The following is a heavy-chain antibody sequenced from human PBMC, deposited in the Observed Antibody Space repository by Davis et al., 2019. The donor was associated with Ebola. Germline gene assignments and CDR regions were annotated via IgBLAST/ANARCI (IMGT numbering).Heavy chain of an antibody. J-gene: IGHJ5*02. D-gene: IGHD6-6*01. CDR1: GGTVSSYA. CDR2: IIPILGIA. CDR3: ARGYSSSSKRGHNWFDP. V-gene: IGHV1-69*10. Sequence: SVKVSCKASGGTVSSYAISWVRQALGQGLEWMGGIIPILGIANYAQKFQGRVTITADESTSTAYMELSSLRSEDTAVYYCARGYSSSSKRGHNWFDPWGQGTLVTVSS.